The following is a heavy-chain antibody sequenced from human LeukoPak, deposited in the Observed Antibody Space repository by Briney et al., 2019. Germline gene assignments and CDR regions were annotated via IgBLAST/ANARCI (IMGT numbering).Heavy chain of an antibody. CDR2: FDPEDGET. CDR3: ATHSPPYYYYYMDV. CDR1: GYTLTELS. Sequence: ASVKVSCKVSGYTLTELSMHWERQASGKGLEWMGGFDPEDGETIYAQKFQGRVTMTEDTSTDTAYMELSSLRSEDTAVYYCATHSPPYYYYYMDVWGKGTTVTVSS. V-gene: IGHV1-24*01. J-gene: IGHJ6*03.